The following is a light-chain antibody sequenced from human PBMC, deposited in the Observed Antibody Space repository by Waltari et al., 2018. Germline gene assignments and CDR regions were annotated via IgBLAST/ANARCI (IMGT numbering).Light chain of an antibody. Sequence: EVVLTQSPGTLSLSPGERATLPCRASQSIGKYLVWYQQRPGQAPRLLIYAASTRAIGIPDRFSGSGYGTDFSLTISRLEPEDFAVYYCQNHERLPATFGQGTKVEIK. J-gene: IGKJ1*01. CDR1: QSIGKY. CDR2: AAS. V-gene: IGKV3-20*01. CDR3: QNHERLPAT.